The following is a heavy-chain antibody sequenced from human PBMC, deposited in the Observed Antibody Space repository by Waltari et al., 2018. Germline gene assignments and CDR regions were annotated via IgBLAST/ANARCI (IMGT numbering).Heavy chain of an antibody. CDR2: INAGNGNT. CDR1: GYTFTSYA. Sequence: QVQLVQSGAEVKKPGASVKVSCKASGYTFTSYAMHWVRQAPGQRLEWMGWINAGNGNTKYSQKFQGRVTITRDTSASTAYMELSSLRSDDTAVYYCARGRDGYSFDYWGQGTLVTVSS. CDR3: ARGRDGYSFDY. D-gene: IGHD5-12*01. V-gene: IGHV1-3*01. J-gene: IGHJ4*02.